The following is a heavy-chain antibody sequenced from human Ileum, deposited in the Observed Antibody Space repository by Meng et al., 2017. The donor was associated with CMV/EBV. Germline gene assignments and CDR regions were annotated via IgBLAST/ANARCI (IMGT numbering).Heavy chain of an antibody. J-gene: IGHJ6*02. CDR3: ARRGAYCSSTSCYTPPYYYGMDV. D-gene: IGHD2-2*02. CDR1: GYSFTTFW. Sequence: GESLKISCKASGYSFTTFWIGWVRQMLGKGLEWMGIIYPGDSDTRYSPSFQGQVTISADKSMNTAYLQWSSLKASDTAMYYCARRGAYCSSTSCYTPPYYYGMDVWGQGTTVTVSS. CDR2: IYPGDSDT. V-gene: IGHV5-51*01.